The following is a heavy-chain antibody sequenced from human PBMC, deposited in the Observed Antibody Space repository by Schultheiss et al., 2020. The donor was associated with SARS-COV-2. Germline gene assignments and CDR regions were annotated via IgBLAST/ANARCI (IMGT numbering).Heavy chain of an antibody. Sequence: GGSLRLSCAASGFTFSSYGMHWVRQAPGKGLEWVAVIWYDGSNKYYADSVKGRFTISRDNSKNTLYLQMNSLRAEDTAVYYCAKDRPLGYCSSTSCPWDVWGQGTTVTVSS. CDR1: GFTFSSYG. V-gene: IGHV3-33*06. CDR2: IWYDGSNK. D-gene: IGHD2-2*01. J-gene: IGHJ6*02. CDR3: AKDRPLGYCSSTSCPWDV.